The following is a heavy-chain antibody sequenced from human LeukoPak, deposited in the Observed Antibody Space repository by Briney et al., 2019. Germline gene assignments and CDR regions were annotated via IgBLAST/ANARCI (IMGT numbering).Heavy chain of an antibody. V-gene: IGHV1-18*01. CDR3: ARDITVTTGDTYYYYYYGMDV. CDR2: ISAYNGNT. Sequence: ASVKVSSKASGYTFTSYGISWVRQAPGQGLEWMGWISAYNGNTNYAQKLQGRVTMTTDTSTSTAYMELRSLRSDDTAVYYCARDITVTTGDTYYYYYYGMDVWGQGTTVTVSS. CDR1: GYTFTSYG. D-gene: IGHD4-17*01. J-gene: IGHJ6*02.